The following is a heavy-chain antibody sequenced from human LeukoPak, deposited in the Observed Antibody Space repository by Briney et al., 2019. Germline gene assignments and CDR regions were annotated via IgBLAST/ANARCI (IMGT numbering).Heavy chain of an antibody. CDR2: SDHSGST. V-gene: IGHV4-59*12. CDR1: GGSISSYY. J-gene: IGHJ6*02. Sequence: SETLSLTCTVSGGSISSYYWSWIRQPAGKGLEWIGESDHSGSTNYNPSLKSRVTILVDTSKNHFSLKLSSVTAADTAVYYCAREVPGYYFGMDVWGQGTTVTVSS. CDR3: AREVPGYYFGMDV.